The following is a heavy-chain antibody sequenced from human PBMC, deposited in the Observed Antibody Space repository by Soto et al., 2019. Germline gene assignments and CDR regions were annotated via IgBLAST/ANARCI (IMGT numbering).Heavy chain of an antibody. J-gene: IGHJ6*02. CDR1: GFTFSSYS. Sequence: GGSLRLSCAASGFTFSSYSMNWVRQAPGKGLEWVSSISSSSSYIYYADSVKGRFTISRDNAKNSLYLQMNSLRAEDTAVYYCARDKVRTGIAAAGTGDYYYYGMDVWGQWTTVTVSS. D-gene: IGHD6-13*01. V-gene: IGHV3-21*01. CDR2: ISSSSSYI. CDR3: ARDKVRTGIAAAGTGDYYYYGMDV.